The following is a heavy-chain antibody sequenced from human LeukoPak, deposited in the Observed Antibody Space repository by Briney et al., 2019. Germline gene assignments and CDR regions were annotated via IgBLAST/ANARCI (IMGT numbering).Heavy chain of an antibody. CDR1: GYSISSGYY. J-gene: IGHJ4*02. Sequence: PSETLSLTCAVSGYSISSGYYWGWIRQPPGKGLEWIGYMYYSGSTNYNPSLKSRVTISVDTSKNQLSLRLRSVTAADTAVYYCARGYGSGSYYNEWGQGTLVTVSS. D-gene: IGHD3-10*01. V-gene: IGHV4-38-2*01. CDR2: MYYSGST. CDR3: ARGYGSGSYYNE.